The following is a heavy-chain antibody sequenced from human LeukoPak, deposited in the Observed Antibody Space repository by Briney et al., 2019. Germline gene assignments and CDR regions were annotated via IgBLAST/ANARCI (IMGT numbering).Heavy chain of an antibody. J-gene: IGHJ4*02. CDR2: IKQDGSEK. CDR3: ARDRYIAYYDSSGYYYDY. V-gene: IGHV3-7*01. D-gene: IGHD3-22*01. CDR1: GFTFTTYW. Sequence: SGGSLRLSCAASGFTFTTYWMSWVRQTPGKGLEWVANIKQDGSEKYYVDSVKGRFTISRDNAKNSLYLQMNSLRAEDTAVYYCARDRYIAYYDSSGYYYDYWGQGTLVTVSS.